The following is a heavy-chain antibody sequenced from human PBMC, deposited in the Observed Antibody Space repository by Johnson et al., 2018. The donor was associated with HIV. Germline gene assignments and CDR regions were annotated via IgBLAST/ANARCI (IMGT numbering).Heavy chain of an antibody. V-gene: IGHV3-13*01. D-gene: IGHD3-10*01. CDR2: IGTAGDT. J-gene: IGHJ3*01. CDR3: ARAPEVRGVDAFDV. Sequence: VQLVESGGGLVQPGGSLRLSCAASGFTFSSYDMHCVRQATGKGLEWVSAIGTAGDTYYPGSVKGRFTISRENAKNSVYLQMNSLEAEDTAVYYCARAPEVRGVDAFDVWGQGTVVTVSS. CDR1: GFTFSSYD.